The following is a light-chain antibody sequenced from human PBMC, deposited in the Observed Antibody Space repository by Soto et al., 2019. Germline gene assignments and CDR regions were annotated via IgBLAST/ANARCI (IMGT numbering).Light chain of an antibody. V-gene: IGKV3-20*01. CDR2: GAS. J-gene: IGKJ1*01. Sequence: EIVLTQSPGPLSLSPGERATLSCRASQSVSSSYLAWYQQKPGQAPRLLIYGASSRATGIPDRFSGSGSGTDFTLTISRLEPEDFAVYYCQQYGSSHTVGQGTKVEIK. CDR1: QSVSSSY. CDR3: QQYGSSHT.